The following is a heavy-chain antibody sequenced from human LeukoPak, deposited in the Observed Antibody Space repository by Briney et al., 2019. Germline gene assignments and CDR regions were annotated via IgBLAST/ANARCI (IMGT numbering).Heavy chain of an antibody. J-gene: IGHJ5*02. Sequence: PGGSLRLSCAASGCTFSSYAMSWVGQAPGKGLDWVSAISAGGGSTYYGDSVKGRFTISRDNSKNTLYLQMNSLRAEDTAIYYCAKESANWGYNWFDPWGQGTLVTVSS. V-gene: IGHV3-23*01. CDR3: AKESANWGYNWFDP. D-gene: IGHD7-27*01. CDR1: GCTFSSYA. CDR2: ISAGGGST.